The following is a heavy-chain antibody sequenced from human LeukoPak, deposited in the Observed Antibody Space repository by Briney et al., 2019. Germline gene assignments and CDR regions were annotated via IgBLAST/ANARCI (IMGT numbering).Heavy chain of an antibody. Sequence: SETLSLTCTVSGGSINSYYWSWIRQPPGKGLEWIGYISYSGSTNCNPSLKSRVTISLDTSKTQFFLKLSSVTAADTALYYCARGNVNWGQGTLVTVSS. CDR3: ARGNVN. CDR1: GGSINSYY. J-gene: IGHJ4*02. V-gene: IGHV4-59*01. CDR2: ISYSGST.